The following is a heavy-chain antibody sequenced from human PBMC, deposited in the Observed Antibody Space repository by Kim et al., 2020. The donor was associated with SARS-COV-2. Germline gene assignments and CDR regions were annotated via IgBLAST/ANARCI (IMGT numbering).Heavy chain of an antibody. D-gene: IGHD3-10*01. CDR3: AKDLTWFGEFHEAFDI. CDR1: GFTFSSYA. Sequence: GGSLRLSCAASGFTFSSYAMSWVRQAPGKGLEWVSVIYSGGSSTYYADSVKGRFTISRDNSKNTLYLQMNSLRAEDTAVYYCAKDLTWFGEFHEAFDIWGQGTMVTVSS. CDR2: IYSGGSST. V-gene: IGHV3-23*03. J-gene: IGHJ3*02.